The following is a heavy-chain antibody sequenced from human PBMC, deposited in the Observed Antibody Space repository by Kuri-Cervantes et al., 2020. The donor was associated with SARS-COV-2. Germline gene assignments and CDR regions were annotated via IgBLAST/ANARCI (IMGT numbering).Heavy chain of an antibody. D-gene: IGHD3-16*01. CDR1: GYTFTGYY. CDR2: IRSKANSYAT. CDR3: TMSPQSDSGGHRNYYYYGMDV. J-gene: IGHJ6*02. V-gene: IGHV3-73*01. Sequence: KVSCKASGYTFTGYYMHWVGQAPGQGLEWVGRIRSKANSYATAYAASVKGRFTISRDDSKNTAYLQMNSLKTEDTAVYYCTMSPQSDSGGHRNYYYYGMDVWGQGTTVTVSS.